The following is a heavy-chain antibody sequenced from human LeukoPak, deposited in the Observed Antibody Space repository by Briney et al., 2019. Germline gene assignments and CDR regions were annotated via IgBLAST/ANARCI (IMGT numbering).Heavy chain of an antibody. J-gene: IGHJ4*02. CDR2: IHQDGNEK. V-gene: IGHV3-7*04. Sequence: PGGSLRLSCAASGFTFSTYWMTWVRQAPGKGLEWVANIHQDGNEKYYVDSVKGRFTISRDNAKNSLYLQMNSLGVEDTAVYYRARGDAFSGDYWGQGTLVTVSS. D-gene: IGHD5-24*01. CDR3: ARGDAFSGDY. CDR1: GFTFSTYW.